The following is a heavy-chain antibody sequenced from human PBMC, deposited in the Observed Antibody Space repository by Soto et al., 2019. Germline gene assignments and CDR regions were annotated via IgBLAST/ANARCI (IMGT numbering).Heavy chain of an antibody. J-gene: IGHJ4*02. D-gene: IGHD2-8*01. CDR2: INSDGSST. V-gene: IGHV3-74*01. Sequence: EVQLVESGGGLVQPGGSLTLSCATSGFTFSSYWMHWVRQAPGKGLVWVSRINSDGSSTTYADSVKGRFTISRDNAKNTLYLQMNSLRAEDTAVYYCSSGHCTNGVCRGYYFDYWCQGTLVTVSS. CDR3: SSGHCTNGVCRGYYFDY. CDR1: GFTFSSYW.